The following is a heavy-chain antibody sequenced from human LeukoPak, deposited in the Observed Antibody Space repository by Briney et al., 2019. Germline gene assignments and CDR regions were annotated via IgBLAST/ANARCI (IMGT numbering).Heavy chain of an antibody. D-gene: IGHD1-26*01. CDR3: ARDPYSGNYGDYYYYYMDV. CDR1: GFTFSSYA. Sequence: GGSLRLSCAASGFTFSSYAMHWVRQAPGKGLEWVALIPYDGSNKYYADSVKGRFTISRDNARNSLYLQINSLRVEDTAVYYCARDPYSGNYGDYYYYYMDVWGKGTTVTISS. J-gene: IGHJ6*03. V-gene: IGHV3-30*04. CDR2: IPYDGSNK.